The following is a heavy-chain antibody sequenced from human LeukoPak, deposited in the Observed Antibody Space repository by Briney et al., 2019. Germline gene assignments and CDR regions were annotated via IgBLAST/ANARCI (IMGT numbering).Heavy chain of an antibody. CDR1: GFTFSTFA. CDR3: ARADGYNLGFDY. V-gene: IGHV3-23*01. CDR2: IFPSGGEI. J-gene: IGHJ4*02. D-gene: IGHD5-24*01. Sequence: GGSLRLSCAASGFTFSTFAMIWVRQPPGKGLEWVSSIFPSGGEIHYADSVRGRFTISRDNSKSILSLQMNSLRAEDTAIYYCARADGYNLGFDYWGQGTLVTVSS.